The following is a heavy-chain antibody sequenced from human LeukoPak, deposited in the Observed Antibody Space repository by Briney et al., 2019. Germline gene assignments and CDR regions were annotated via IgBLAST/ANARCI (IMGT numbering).Heavy chain of an antibody. J-gene: IGHJ4*02. CDR3: AVYGGNSPLDY. CDR1: GYTFTGYY. D-gene: IGHD4-23*01. V-gene: IGHV1-2*06. CDR2: INPNSGGT. Sequence: ASVKVSXKASGYTFTGYYMHWVRQAPGQGLEWMGRINPNSGGTNYAQKFQGRVTMTRDTSISTAYMELSRLRSDDTAVYYRAVYGGNSPLDYWGQGTLVTVSS.